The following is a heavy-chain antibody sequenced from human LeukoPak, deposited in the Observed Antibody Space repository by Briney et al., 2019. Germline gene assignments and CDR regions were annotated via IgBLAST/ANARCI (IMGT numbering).Heavy chain of an antibody. J-gene: IGHJ4*02. CDR3: ARVRRIVVVITPHYYFDY. CDR1: GGSISSGGYY. CDR2: IYYSGST. D-gene: IGHD3-22*01. V-gene: IGHV4-31*03. Sequence: SETLSLTCTVSGGSISSGGYYWSWIRQHPGKGLEWIGYIYYSGSTYYNPSFKSRVTISVDTSKNQFSLKLSSVTAADTAVYYCARVRRIVVVITPHYYFDYWGQGTLVTVSS.